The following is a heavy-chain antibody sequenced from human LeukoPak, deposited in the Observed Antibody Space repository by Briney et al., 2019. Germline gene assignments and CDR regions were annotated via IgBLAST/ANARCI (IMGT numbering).Heavy chain of an antibody. CDR3: ARGGRCSSTSCYRGGYYYYMDV. J-gene: IGHJ6*03. Sequence: SETLSLTCTVSGGSISSSTYYWGWIRQPPGKGLEWIGSIYYSGSTYYNPSLKSRVTISVDTSKNQFSLKLSSVTAADTAVYYCARGGRCSSTSCYRGGYYYYMDVWGKGTTVTVSS. CDR1: GGSISSSTYY. D-gene: IGHD2-2*02. V-gene: IGHV4-39*01. CDR2: IYYSGST.